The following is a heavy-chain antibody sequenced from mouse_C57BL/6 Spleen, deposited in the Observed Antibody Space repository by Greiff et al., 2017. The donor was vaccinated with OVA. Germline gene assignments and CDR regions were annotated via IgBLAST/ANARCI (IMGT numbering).Heavy chain of an antibody. J-gene: IGHJ2*01. D-gene: IGHD2-3*01. CDR1: GYAFSSYW. CDR2: IYPGDGDT. Sequence: QVQLQQSGAELVKPGASVKISCKASGYAFSSYWMNWVKQRPGKGLEWIGKIYPGDGDTNYNGKFKGKATLTADKSSGTAYMQLSSLPSKSSAVYFCARGGDGYLFDYWGQGTTLTVSS. CDR3: ARGGDGYLFDY. V-gene: IGHV1-80*01.